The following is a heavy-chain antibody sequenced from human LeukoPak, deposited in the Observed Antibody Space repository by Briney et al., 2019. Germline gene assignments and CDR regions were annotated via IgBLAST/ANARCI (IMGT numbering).Heavy chain of an antibody. CDR3: ARRSGRVPHFDY. CDR2: IYPGDSDT. V-gene: IGHV5-51*01. J-gene: IGHJ4*02. Sequence: GESLKTSGRGSGYSFTSYWIGGGRQMPGKGVGGRGIIYPGDSDTRYSPSFQGQVTISADKSISTAYLQWSSLKASDTAMYYCARRSGRVPHFDYWGQGTLVTVSS. D-gene: IGHD6-19*01. CDR1: GYSFTSYW.